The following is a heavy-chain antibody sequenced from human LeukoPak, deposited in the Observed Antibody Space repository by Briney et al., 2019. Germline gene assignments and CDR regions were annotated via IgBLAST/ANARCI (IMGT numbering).Heavy chain of an antibody. CDR2: IYYSGST. D-gene: IGHD6-19*01. CDR3: ARDVGGIAVAGHFDY. Sequence: SETLSLTCTVSGGSISSGGYYWSWIRQHPGKGLEWIGYIYYSGSTYYNPSLKSRVTISVDTSKNQFSLKPSSVTAADTAVYYCARDVGGIAVAGHFDYWGQGTLVTVSS. V-gene: IGHV4-31*03. J-gene: IGHJ4*02. CDR1: GGSISSGGYY.